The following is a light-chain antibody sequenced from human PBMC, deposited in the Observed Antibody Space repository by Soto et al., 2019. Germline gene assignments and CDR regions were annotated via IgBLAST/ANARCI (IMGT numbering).Light chain of an antibody. V-gene: IGKV3-15*01. Sequence: EIVMTQSPATLSVSPGERATLSCRASQSVSSYLAWYQQKLGQAPRLLIQGASTRATGIPARFSGSGSGTEFTLTISSLQSEDFAVYYCQQYNNWPAWTFGKGTKVEIK. CDR1: QSVSSY. J-gene: IGKJ1*01. CDR2: GAS. CDR3: QQYNNWPAWT.